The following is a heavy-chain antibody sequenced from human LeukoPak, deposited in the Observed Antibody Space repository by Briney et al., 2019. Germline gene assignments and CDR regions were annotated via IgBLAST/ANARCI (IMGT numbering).Heavy chain of an antibody. J-gene: IGHJ4*02. D-gene: IGHD3-10*01. CDR1: GFTFSSYW. CDR3: VRGGVTGSGTYYVLN. CDR2: INNDGSTT. Sequence: GGSLRLSCAASGFTFSSYWMHWVRQVPGKGLVWVSRINNDGSTTRYADSVKGRFTISRDDAKNTVYLQMNSLSAEDTAVYYCVRGGVTGSGTYYVLNWGQGTLITVSS. V-gene: IGHV3-74*01.